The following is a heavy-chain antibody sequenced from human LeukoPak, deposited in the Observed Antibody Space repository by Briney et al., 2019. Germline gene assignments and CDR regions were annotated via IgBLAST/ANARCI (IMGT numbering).Heavy chain of an antibody. J-gene: IGHJ4*02. V-gene: IGHV3-23*01. Sequence: GGSLRLSCAASGFTFSSYGMTWVRQAPGKGPEWVSVISSSAGSTYYADSVKGRFTISRDNSKNTLYLQMNSLRAEDTAVYYCAKGVVVTTFDYWGQGTLVTVSS. CDR3: AKGVVVTTFDY. CDR2: ISSSAGST. D-gene: IGHD4-23*01. CDR1: GFTFSSYG.